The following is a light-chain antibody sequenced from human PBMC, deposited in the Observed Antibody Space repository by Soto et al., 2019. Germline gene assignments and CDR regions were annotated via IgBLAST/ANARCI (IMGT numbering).Light chain of an antibody. Sequence: EIVLTQYPANRSLSPGERATLSCRASQSVSSYLAWYQQKPGQAPRLLIYDASNRATGIPARFSGSGSGTDFTLTISSLQTEDFAVYYCQQRSNWTLTFGQGTRLEI. J-gene: IGKJ5*01. CDR3: QQRSNWTLT. V-gene: IGKV3-11*01. CDR2: DAS. CDR1: QSVSSY.